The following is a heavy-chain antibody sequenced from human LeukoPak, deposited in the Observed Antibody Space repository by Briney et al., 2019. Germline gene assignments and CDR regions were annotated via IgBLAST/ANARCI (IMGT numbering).Heavy chain of an antibody. CDR2: ISAYNGNT. V-gene: IGHV1-18*01. CDR1: GYTFTSYD. J-gene: IGHJ6*02. Sequence: ASVKVSCKPSGYTFTSYDINWVRQAPGQGLEWMGWISAYNGNTNYAQKLQGRVTMTTDTSTSTAYMELRSLRSDDTAVYYCAREGDSSSWSFYYYYGMDVWGQGTTVTVSS. D-gene: IGHD6-13*01. CDR3: AREGDSSSWSFYYYYGMDV.